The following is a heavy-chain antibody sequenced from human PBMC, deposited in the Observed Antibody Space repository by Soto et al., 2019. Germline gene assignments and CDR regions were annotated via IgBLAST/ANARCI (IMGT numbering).Heavy chain of an antibody. CDR1: GFSLSTSGVG. CDR3: AHRRNVELGPLRLFDY. CDR2: IYWDDDK. J-gene: IGHJ4*02. D-gene: IGHD2-15*01. Sequence: QITLKESGPTLVKPTQTLTLTCTFSGFSLSTSGVGLGWIRQPPGEALGLLALIYWDDDKRYSPSLKSGLTITKDSSKNPVVLTMPAMDPVDTDTYFCAHRRNVELGPLRLFDYWGQGTQVTVSS. V-gene: IGHV2-5*02.